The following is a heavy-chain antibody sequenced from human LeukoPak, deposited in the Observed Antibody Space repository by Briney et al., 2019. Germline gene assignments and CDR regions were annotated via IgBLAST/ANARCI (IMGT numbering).Heavy chain of an antibody. V-gene: IGHV1-69*04. D-gene: IGHD4-17*01. CDR2: IIPILGIA. Sequence: ASAKVSCKASGGTFSSYAISWVRQAPGQGLEWMGRIIPILGIANYAQKFQGRVTITADKSTSTAYMELSSLRSEDTAVYYYAMYDYGDYSFDYWGQGTLVTVSS. J-gene: IGHJ4*02. CDR1: GGTFSSYA. CDR3: AMYDYGDYSFDY.